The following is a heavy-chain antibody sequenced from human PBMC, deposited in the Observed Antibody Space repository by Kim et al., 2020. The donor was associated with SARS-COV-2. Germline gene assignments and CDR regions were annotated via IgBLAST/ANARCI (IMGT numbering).Heavy chain of an antibody. Sequence: YYADSVKGRFTISRDDSRDTLFLQMNSLRPDDTAVYFCAKDILDDSGMDVWGQGTTVTVSS. CDR3: AKDILDDSGMDV. V-gene: IGHV3-23*01. D-gene: IGHD2-15*01. J-gene: IGHJ6*02.